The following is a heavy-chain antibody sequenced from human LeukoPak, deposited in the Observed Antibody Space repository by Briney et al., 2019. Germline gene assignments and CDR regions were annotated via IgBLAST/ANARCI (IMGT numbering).Heavy chain of an antibody. V-gene: IGHV3-30-3*01. CDR3: VRESEYYFDHSASFDY. D-gene: IGHD3-22*01. CDR2: MSSDGNAM. J-gene: IGHJ4*02. CDR1: GFTLSSYA. Sequence: GRSLRLSCAASGFTLSSYAMHWVRQAPGKGLEWVAVMSSDGNAMFYADSVKGRFTISRDNSKNTLYLQMDSLRAEDTAVYYCVRESEYYFDHSASFDYWGQGILVIVSS.